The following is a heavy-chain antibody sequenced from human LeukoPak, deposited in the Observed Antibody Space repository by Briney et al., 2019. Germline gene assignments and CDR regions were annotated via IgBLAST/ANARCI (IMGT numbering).Heavy chain of an antibody. J-gene: IGHJ4*02. D-gene: IGHD5-18*01. CDR1: GYSISSGYY. V-gene: IGHV4-38-2*02. CDR3: ARVGTAMVTRYFDY. CDR2: IYHSGST. Sequence: SETLSLTCTVSGYSISSGYYWGWIRQPPGKGLEWIGSIYHSGSTYYNPSLKSRVTISVDTSKNQFSLKLSSVTAADTAVYYCARVGTAMVTRYFDYWGQGTLVTVSS.